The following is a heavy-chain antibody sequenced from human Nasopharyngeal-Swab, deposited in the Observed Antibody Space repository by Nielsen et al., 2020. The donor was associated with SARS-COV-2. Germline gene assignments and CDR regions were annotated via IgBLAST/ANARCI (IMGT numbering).Heavy chain of an antibody. CDR3: ARDAPAHYGAFY. V-gene: IGHV3-30*03. J-gene: IGHJ4*02. D-gene: IGHD4-17*01. CDR2: IAHDASNE. Sequence: VRQMPGKGLEWVAFIAHDASNEYYGDSVKGRFSIPRDSSKNTLYLQMDSLRGEDTAVYYCARDAPAHYGAFYWGRGTLVTVSS.